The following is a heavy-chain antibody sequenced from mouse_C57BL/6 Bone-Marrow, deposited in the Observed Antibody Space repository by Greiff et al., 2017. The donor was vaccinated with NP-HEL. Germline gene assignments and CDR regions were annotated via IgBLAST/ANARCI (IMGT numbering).Heavy chain of an antibody. CDR1: GFSLTSYG. CDR3: AKGGLRLRDYYAMDY. D-gene: IGHD3-2*02. Sequence: VKVEESGPGLVQPSQSLSITCTVSGFSLTSYGVHWVRQSPGKGLEWLGVIWSGGSTDYNAAFISRLSISKDNSKSQVFFKMNSLQADDTAIYYCAKGGLRLRDYYAMDYWGQGTSVTVSS. CDR2: IWSGGST. V-gene: IGHV2-2*01. J-gene: IGHJ4*01.